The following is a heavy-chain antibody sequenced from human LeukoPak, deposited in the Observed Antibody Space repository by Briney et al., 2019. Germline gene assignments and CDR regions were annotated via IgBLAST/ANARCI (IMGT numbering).Heavy chain of an antibody. D-gene: IGHD3-22*01. CDR1: GFTFSNYA. CDR2: ISSSSSYI. CDR3: ARDLVLLEYYYDSSGYYGDY. V-gene: IGHV3-21*01. Sequence: AGGSLRLSCAASGFTFSNYAMSWVRQAPGKGLEWVSSISSSSSYIYYADSVKGRFTISRDNAKNSLYLQMNSLRAEDTAVYYCARDLVLLEYYYDSSGYYGDYWGQGTLVTVSS. J-gene: IGHJ4*02.